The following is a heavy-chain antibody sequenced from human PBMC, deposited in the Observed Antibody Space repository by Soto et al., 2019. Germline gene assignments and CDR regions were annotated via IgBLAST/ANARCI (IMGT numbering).Heavy chain of an antibody. Sequence: SQTLSLTCVISGDSVSSNSAAWNWIRQSPSRGLEWLGRTYYRSKWYNDYAVSVKSRITINPDTSKNQFSLQLNSVTPEDTAVFYCERGVGTTGYYYYGMDVWGQGTTVTVSS. CDR1: GDSVSSNSAA. V-gene: IGHV6-1*01. CDR3: ERGVGTTGYYYYGMDV. J-gene: IGHJ6*02. CDR2: TYYRSKWYN. D-gene: IGHD1-26*01.